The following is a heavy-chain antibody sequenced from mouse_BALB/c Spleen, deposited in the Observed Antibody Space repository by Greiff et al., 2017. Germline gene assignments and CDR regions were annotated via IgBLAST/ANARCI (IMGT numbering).Heavy chain of an antibody. J-gene: IGHJ1*01. D-gene: IGHD2-3*01. V-gene: IGHV5-4*02. CDR2: ISDGGSYT. CDR1: GFTFSDYY. Sequence: EVKLVESGGGLVKPGGSLKLSCAASGFTFSDYYMYWVRQTPEKRLEWVATISDGGSYTYYPDSVKGRFTISRDNAKNNLYLQMSSLKSEDTAMYYCARGWGWYFDVWGAGTTVTVSS. CDR3: ARGWGWYFDV.